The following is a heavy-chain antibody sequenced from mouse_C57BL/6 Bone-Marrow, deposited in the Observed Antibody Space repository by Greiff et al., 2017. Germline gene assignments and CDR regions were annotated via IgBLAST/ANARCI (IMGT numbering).Heavy chain of an antibody. V-gene: IGHV1-26*01. CDR2: INPNNGGT. Sequence: EVQLQQSGPELVKPGASVKISCKASGYTFTDYYMNWVKQSHGKSLEWIGDINPNNGGTSYNQKFKGKATLTVDKSSSTAYMELRSLTSEDSAVYYCARSPYDSPRFYAMVYWGQGTSVTVSS. J-gene: IGHJ4*01. CDR3: ARSPYDSPRFYAMVY. D-gene: IGHD2-4*01. CDR1: GYTFTDYY.